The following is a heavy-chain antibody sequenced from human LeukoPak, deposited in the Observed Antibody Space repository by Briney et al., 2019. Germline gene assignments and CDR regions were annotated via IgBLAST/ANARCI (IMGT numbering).Heavy chain of an antibody. CDR1: GYTFTGYY. Sequence: ASVKVSCKASGYTFTGYYMHWVRQAPGQGLEWMGWINPNSGNTAYAQKFRGRVTMTRSTSITTAYMELSSLRFEDTAVYYCARVGLADRTQYYYSGMDVWGQGTTVTVSS. CDR2: INPNSGNT. J-gene: IGHJ6*02. CDR3: ARVGLADRTQYYYSGMDV. V-gene: IGHV1-8*02.